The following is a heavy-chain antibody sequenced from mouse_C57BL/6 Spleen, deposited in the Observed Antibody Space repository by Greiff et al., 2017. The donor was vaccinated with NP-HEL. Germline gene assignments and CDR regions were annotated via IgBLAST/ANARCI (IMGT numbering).Heavy chain of an antibody. Sequence: QVQLQQPGAELVKPGASVKMSCKASGYTFTSYWMHWVKQRPGQGLEWIGEIDPSDSYTNYNQKFKGKSTLTVDKSSSTAYMQLSSLTSEDSAVYYGARGIYYGNYDWYFDVWGTGTTVTVSS. CDR2: IDPSDSYT. J-gene: IGHJ1*03. V-gene: IGHV1-69*01. CDR3: ARGIYYGNYDWYFDV. CDR1: GYTFTSYW. D-gene: IGHD2-1*01.